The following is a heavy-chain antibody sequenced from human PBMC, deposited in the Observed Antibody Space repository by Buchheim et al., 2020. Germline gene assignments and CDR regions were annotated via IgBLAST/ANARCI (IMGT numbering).Heavy chain of an antibody. J-gene: IGHJ4*02. D-gene: IGHD1-26*01. CDR1: GGSISSSSYY. CDR2: IYYSGST. V-gene: IGHV4-39*07. CDR3: ARISGSYWY. Sequence: QLQLQESGPGLVKPSETLSLTCTVSGGSISSSSYYWGWIRQPPGQGLEWIGSIYYSGSTSYNPSLNRRVTISVDTSKNQFSLKLSSVTAADTAVYYCARISGSYWYWGQGTL.